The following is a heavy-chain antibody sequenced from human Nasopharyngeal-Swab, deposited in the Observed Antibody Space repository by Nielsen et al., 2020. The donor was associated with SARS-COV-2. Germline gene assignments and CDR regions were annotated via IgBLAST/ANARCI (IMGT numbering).Heavy chain of an antibody. D-gene: IGHD1-26*01. V-gene: IGHV3-23*01. CDR1: GFTFSSYA. Sequence: GESLKISCAASGFTFSSYAMSWVRQAPEKGLEWVSAISGSGGSTYYADSVKGRFTISRDNSKNTLYLQMNSLRAEDTAVYYCAKGSLGIEVAMGRLDYWGQGTLVTVSS. CDR2: ISGSGGST. CDR3: AKGSLGIEVAMGRLDY. J-gene: IGHJ4*02.